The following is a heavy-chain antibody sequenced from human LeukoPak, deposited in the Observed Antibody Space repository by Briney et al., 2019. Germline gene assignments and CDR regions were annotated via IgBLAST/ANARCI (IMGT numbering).Heavy chain of an antibody. V-gene: IGHV5-51*01. J-gene: IGHJ5*02. CDR3: ARHPPGYCSGGSCYSGGWFDP. Sequence: GESLKISCNGSGYSFTSYWIGWVRQMPGKGLEWMGIIYPGDSDTGYSPSFQGQVTISADKSISTAYLQWSSLKASDTAMYYCARHPPGYCSGGSCYSGGWFDPWGQGTLVTVSS. CDR2: IYPGDSDT. CDR1: GYSFTSYW. D-gene: IGHD2-15*01.